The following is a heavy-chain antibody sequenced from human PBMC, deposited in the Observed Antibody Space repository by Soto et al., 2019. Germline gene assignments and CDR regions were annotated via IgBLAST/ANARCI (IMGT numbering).Heavy chain of an antibody. V-gene: IGHV1-18*01. CDR1: GSTFTSYG. CDR2: ISAYNGNT. J-gene: IGHJ4*02. Sequence: ASVTVSCKASGSTFTSYGISWVRQAPGQGLEWMGWISAYNGNTNYAQKLQGRVTMTTDTSTSTAYMELRSLRSDDTAVYYCARSVRYFDWLRPLPPDFDYLGQGTLVTVSS. D-gene: IGHD3-9*01. CDR3: ARSVRYFDWLRPLPPDFDY.